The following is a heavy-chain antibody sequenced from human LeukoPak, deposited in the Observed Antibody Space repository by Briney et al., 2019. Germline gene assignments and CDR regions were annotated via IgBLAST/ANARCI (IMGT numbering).Heavy chain of an antibody. J-gene: IGHJ6*02. CDR3: ARGAGGSGSFAMDV. Sequence: SETLSLTCAVYGGSFSGYYWSWIRQPPGKGPEWIGEINHSGSTNYNPSLKSRVTISVDTSKNQFSLKLSSVTAADTAVYYCARGAGGSGSFAMDVWGQGTTVTVSS. CDR2: INHSGST. V-gene: IGHV4-34*01. CDR1: GGSFSGYY. D-gene: IGHD3-10*01.